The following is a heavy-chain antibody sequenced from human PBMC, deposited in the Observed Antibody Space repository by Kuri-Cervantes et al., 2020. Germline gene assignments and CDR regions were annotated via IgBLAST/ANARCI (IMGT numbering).Heavy chain of an antibody. J-gene: IGHJ5*02. D-gene: IGHD6-13*01. CDR2: IYYSGST. Sequence: GSLRLSCTVSGGSISSYYWSWIRQPPGKGLEWIGYIYYSGSTNYNPSLKGRVTISVDTSKNQFSLKLSSVTAADTAVYYCARDGGYSSSWYKGFDPWGQGTLVTVSS. CDR1: GGSISSYY. V-gene: IGHV4-59*13. CDR3: ARDGGYSSSWYKGFDP.